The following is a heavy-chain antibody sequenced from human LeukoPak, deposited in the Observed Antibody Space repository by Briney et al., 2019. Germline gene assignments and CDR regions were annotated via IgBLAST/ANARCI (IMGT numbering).Heavy chain of an antibody. D-gene: IGHD3-16*02. J-gene: IGHJ4*02. Sequence: GGSLRLSXAASGFTFSSYAMSWVGQAPGKGLEWVSAISGSGGSTYYADSVKGRFTISRDNSKNTLYLQMNSLRAEDTAVYYCASPYYYVWGSYRSGFGYWGQGTLVTVSS. CDR2: ISGSGGST. CDR3: ASPYYYVWGSYRSGFGY. CDR1: GFTFSSYA. V-gene: IGHV3-23*01.